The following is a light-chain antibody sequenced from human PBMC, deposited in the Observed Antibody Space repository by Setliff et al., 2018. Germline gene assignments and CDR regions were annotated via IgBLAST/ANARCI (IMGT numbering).Light chain of an antibody. Sequence: QSALTQPASVSGSPGQSITISCTGTSSDVGGYNYVSWYQHHPGKAPKLMVYDVSERPSGVSNRFSWSKSGNTASLTISGLQAEDEADYYCCSYAGSSTLFGGGTKVTVL. CDR2: DVS. CDR1: SSDVGGYNY. V-gene: IGLV2-23*02. CDR3: CSYAGSSTL. J-gene: IGLJ2*01.